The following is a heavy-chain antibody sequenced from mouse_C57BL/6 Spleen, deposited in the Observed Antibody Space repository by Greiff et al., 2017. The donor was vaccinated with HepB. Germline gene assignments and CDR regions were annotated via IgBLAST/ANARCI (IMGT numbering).Heavy chain of an antibody. V-gene: IGHV1-5*01. D-gene: IGHD1-1*01. J-gene: IGHJ1*03. CDR3: TRYYYGSSYEDWYFDV. CDR1: GYTFTSYW. CDR2: IYPGNSDT. Sequence: LKESGTVLARPGASVKMSCKTSGYTFTSYWMHWVKQRPGQGLEWIGAIYPGNSDTSYNQKFKGKAKLTAVTSASTGYMELSSLTNEDSAVYYCTRYYYGSSYEDWYFDVWGTGTTVTVSS.